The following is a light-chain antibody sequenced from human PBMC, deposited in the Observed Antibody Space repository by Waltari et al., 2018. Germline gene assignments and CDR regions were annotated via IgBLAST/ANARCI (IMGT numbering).Light chain of an antibody. Sequence: EVVLKQSPATLSLSPGERATLSCRASQSVSVYLAWYQQKPGQAPRLLIYDASDRATGVPATFSGSGSGTDFTLTISSREPEDFSVYYCQQRTDRLPVTFGQGTRVEMK. CDR1: QSVSVY. V-gene: IGKV3-11*01. CDR3: QQRTDRLPVT. J-gene: IGKJ1*01. CDR2: DAS.